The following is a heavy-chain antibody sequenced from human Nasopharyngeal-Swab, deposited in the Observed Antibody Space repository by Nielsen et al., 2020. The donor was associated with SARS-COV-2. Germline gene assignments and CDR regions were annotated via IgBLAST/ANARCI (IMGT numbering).Heavy chain of an antibody. D-gene: IGHD5-24*01. Sequence: GSLKLSCSASGFTFSIYWIGWVRPAPRGGLGWGANIKQDGSEKYYVDSVKGRFTISRDNAKNSLYLQMNSLRAEDTAVYYCARDPHEGWVYWGQGTLVTVSS. V-gene: IGHV3-7*01. CDR3: ARDPHEGWVY. CDR1: GFTFSIYW. CDR2: IKQDGSEK. J-gene: IGHJ4*02.